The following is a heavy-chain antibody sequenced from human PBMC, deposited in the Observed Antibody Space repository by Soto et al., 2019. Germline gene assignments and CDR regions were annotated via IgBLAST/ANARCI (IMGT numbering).Heavy chain of an antibody. Sequence: VQLVQSGAEVKKPGASVKVSCKASGYTFTKYAMHWVRQAPGQRLEWMGWINAGNGNTKYSQKFQGRVTITRDTSASTAYMELSSLRSEDTAVYYCARGEGYCSGGSCYRWFDPWGQGTLVTVSS. J-gene: IGHJ5*02. CDR3: ARGEGYCSGGSCYRWFDP. V-gene: IGHV1-3*01. D-gene: IGHD2-15*01. CDR2: INAGNGNT. CDR1: GYTFTKYA.